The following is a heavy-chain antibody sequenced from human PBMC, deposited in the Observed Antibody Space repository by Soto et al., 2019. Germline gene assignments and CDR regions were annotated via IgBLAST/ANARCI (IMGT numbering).Heavy chain of an antibody. V-gene: IGHV4-34*01. CDR3: ARGPYDFWSGYFYGMDV. CDR1: SGSFSGYY. D-gene: IGHD3-3*01. J-gene: IGHJ6*02. CDR2: INHSGST. Sequence: PSETLSLTCAVYSGSFSGYYWSWIRQPPGKGLEWIGEINHSGSTNYNPSLKSRVTISVDTSKNQFSLKLSSVTAADTAVYYCARGPYDFWSGYFYGMDVWGQGTTVTVSS.